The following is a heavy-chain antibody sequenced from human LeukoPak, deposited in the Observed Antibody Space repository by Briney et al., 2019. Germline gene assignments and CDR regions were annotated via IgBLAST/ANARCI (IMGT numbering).Heavy chain of an antibody. Sequence: GGSLRLSCAASGFTFSSYAMHWVSQAPGKGLEWVAIIWYDGSNNYYADSVKGRFTISRDNSKNTLYLQMNSLRAEDTAVYYCARGNGFGEFGRYYFDYWGQGTLVTVSS. CDR2: IWYDGSNN. J-gene: IGHJ4*02. V-gene: IGHV3-33*01. CDR1: GFTFSSYA. D-gene: IGHD3-10*01. CDR3: ARGNGFGEFGRYYFDY.